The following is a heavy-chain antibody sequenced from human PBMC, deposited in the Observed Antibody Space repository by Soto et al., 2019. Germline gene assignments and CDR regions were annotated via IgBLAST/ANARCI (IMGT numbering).Heavy chain of an antibody. CDR2: IYYSGST. J-gene: IGHJ4*02. D-gene: IGHD3-3*01. V-gene: IGHV4-30-4*08. CDR1: GGSISSGDYY. Sequence: PSETLSLTCTVSGGSISSGDYYWSWIRQPPGKGLEWIGNIYYSGSTYYNPSLKSRVTISVDTSKNQFSLKLSSVTAADTAVYYCARDQSYDFGSGYYAVVDWGQGTLVTVSS. CDR3: ARDQSYDFGSGYYAVVD.